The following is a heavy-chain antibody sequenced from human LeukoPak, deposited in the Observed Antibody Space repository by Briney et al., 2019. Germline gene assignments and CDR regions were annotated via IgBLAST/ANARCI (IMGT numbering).Heavy chain of an antibody. CDR3: AKDYYGGNSGFYYYGMDV. V-gene: IGHV3-43*02. Sequence: VGSLRLSCAASGFTFDDYAMHWVRQAPGKGLGWVSLISGDGGSTYYADSVKGRFTISRDNSKNSLYLQMNSLRTEDTALYYCAKDYYGGNSGFYYYGMDVWGQGTTVTVSS. CDR2: ISGDGGST. J-gene: IGHJ6*02. D-gene: IGHD4-23*01. CDR1: GFTFDDYA.